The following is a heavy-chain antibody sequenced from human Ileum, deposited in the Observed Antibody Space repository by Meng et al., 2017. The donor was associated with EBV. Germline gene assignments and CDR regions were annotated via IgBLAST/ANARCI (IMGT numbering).Heavy chain of an antibody. D-gene: IGHD3-10*02. CDR2: IYYSGST. V-gene: IGHV4-59*01. Sequence: QLPESGPGLVKPSAPPSLNFTFYGGSISSYYWSWIRQPPGKGLEWIGYIYYSGSTNYNPSLKSRVTMSVDASKNQFSLKLSSVTAADTAVYYCAKNRINMLDWGQGTLVTVSS. CDR3: AKNRINMLD. J-gene: IGHJ4*02. CDR1: GGSISSYY.